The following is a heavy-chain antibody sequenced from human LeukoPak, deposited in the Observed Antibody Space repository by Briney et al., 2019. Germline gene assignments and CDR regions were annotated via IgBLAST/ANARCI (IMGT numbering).Heavy chain of an antibody. CDR3: AREESSGWRFDY. D-gene: IGHD6-19*01. J-gene: IGHJ4*02. CDR2: IYTSGST. Sequence: PSETLSLTCTVSGGSISSYYWSWIRQPAGKGLEWIGRIYTSGSTKYNSSLKSRVTMSVDTSKNQFSLKLSSVTAADTAVYYCAREESSGWRFDYWGQGTLVTVSS. CDR1: GGSISSYY. V-gene: IGHV4-4*07.